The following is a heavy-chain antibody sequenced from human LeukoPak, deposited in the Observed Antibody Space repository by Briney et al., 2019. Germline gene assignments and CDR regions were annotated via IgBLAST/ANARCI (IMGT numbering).Heavy chain of an antibody. CDR3: ARGYSSSWYSYYYYYMDV. J-gene: IGHJ6*03. CDR1: GGTFSSYA. CDR2: ISAYNGNT. D-gene: IGHD6-13*01. Sequence: EASVKVSCKASGGTFSSYAISWVRQAPGQGLEWMGWISAYNGNTNYAQKLQGRVTMTTDTSTSTAYMELRSLRSDDTAVYYCARGYSSSWYSYYYYYMDVWGKGTTVTVSS. V-gene: IGHV1-18*01.